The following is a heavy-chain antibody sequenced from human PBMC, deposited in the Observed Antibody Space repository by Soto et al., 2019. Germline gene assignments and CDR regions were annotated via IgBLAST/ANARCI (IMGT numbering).Heavy chain of an antibody. J-gene: IGHJ4*02. V-gene: IGHV3-9*01. D-gene: IGHD6-6*01. Sequence: DVQLVESGGGLVQPGRSLRLSCAASGFTFDDYAMHWVRQAPGKGLEWVSGISWKGGNIGYADSVKGRFTISRDNAKNSLFLQMNSLRADDTALYFCAKDIYSSSSGQDYWGQGTPVTVSS. CDR1: GFTFDDYA. CDR2: ISWKGGNI. CDR3: AKDIYSSSSGQDY.